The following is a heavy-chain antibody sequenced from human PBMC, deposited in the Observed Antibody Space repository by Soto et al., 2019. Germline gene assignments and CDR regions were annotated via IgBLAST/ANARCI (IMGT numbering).Heavy chain of an antibody. CDR3: ARDRYSSSWPYYFDY. CDR1: GGTFSSYA. CDR2: IIPIFGTA. D-gene: IGHD6-13*01. V-gene: IGHV1-69*01. J-gene: IGHJ4*02. Sequence: QVQLVQSGAEVKKPGSSVKVSCKASGGTFSSYAISWVRQAPGQGLEWMGGIIPIFGTANYAQKFQGRVTITADEFKSTAYMELSSLRSEDTAVYYCARDRYSSSWPYYFDYWGQGTLVTVSS.